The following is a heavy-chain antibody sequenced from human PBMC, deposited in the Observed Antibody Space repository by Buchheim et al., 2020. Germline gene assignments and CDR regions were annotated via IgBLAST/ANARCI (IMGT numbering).Heavy chain of an antibody. CDR3: ARDVLLHEGVDY. D-gene: IGHD2/OR15-2a*01. J-gene: IGHJ4*02. CDR1: GFTFNTYE. Sequence: EVQLVESGGGLVQPGGSLRLSCAASGFTFNTYEMMWVRQAPGKGLEWVSYITDSVATIYYADSVKGRFTISRDNAKNSLYLQMDSLRVEDTGVYYCARDVLLHEGVDYWGRGTL. CDR2: ITDSVATI. V-gene: IGHV3-48*03.